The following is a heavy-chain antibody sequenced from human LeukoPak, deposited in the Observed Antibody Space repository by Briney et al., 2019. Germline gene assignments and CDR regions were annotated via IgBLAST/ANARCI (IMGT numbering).Heavy chain of an antibody. D-gene: IGHD6-6*01. J-gene: IGHJ4*02. V-gene: IGHV1-2*02. CDR3: GMGSSSASVFDY. Sequence: ASVKVSCKASGYTFTTYSMNWVRQAPGQGLEWMGWINPNSGGTNYAQKFQGRVTMTRDTSISTAYMELSRLRSDDTAVYYCGMGSSSASVFDYWGQGTLVTVSS. CDR1: GYTFTTYS. CDR2: INPNSGGT.